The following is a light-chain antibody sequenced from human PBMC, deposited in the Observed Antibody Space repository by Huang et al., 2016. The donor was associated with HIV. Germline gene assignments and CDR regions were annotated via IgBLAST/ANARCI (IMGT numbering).Light chain of an antibody. CDR3: QQHGRSPRGFT. V-gene: IGKV3-20*01. CDR1: QSVSSSF. CDR2: GAS. Sequence: DTVLTQSPGTLSLSPGERATLSCRASQSVSSSFLAWYQQKPGQAPRRLIYGASSRATGIPDRFSGSGSGTDFTLTISRLEPEDFAVYYCQQHGRSPRGFTFGPGTKVEIK. J-gene: IGKJ3*01.